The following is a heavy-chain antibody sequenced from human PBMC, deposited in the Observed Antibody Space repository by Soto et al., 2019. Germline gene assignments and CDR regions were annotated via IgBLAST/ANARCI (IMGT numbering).Heavy chain of an antibody. Sequence: XESLKVSWTGFGYTFTTFWSSWVLQMPGKGLEWMGRIDPRDSYVNYSPSFQGHVTISLDKSISTAYLQWGSLKASDTAMYYCARLFCSNTTCDSWFDPWGQGTLVTVSS. D-gene: IGHD2-2*01. CDR3: ARLFCSNTTCDSWFDP. CDR2: IDPRDSYV. CDR1: GYTFTTFW. J-gene: IGHJ5*02. V-gene: IGHV5-10-1*01.